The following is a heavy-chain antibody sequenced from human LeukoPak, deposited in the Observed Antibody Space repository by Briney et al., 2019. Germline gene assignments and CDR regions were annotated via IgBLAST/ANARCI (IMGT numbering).Heavy chain of an antibody. CDR3: ARERCSSTICFIDY. CDR1: RFTFSNYS. CDR2: INQDGSDK. D-gene: IGHD2-2*01. V-gene: IGHV3-7*04. Sequence: PGGSLRLSCAVSRFTFSNYSMSWVRQAPGKGLEWVANINQDGSDKYYVDSVKGRFTISRDNAKNTLYLQMNRMRAAERGVYYCARERCSSTICFIDYWGKGNVVSVS. J-gene: IGHJ4*02.